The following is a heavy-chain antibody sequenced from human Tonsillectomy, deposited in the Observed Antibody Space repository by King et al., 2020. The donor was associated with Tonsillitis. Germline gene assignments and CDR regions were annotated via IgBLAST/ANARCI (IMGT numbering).Heavy chain of an antibody. CDR2: IASDASYE. CDR1: GFMFSNNG. V-gene: IGHV3-30*18. J-gene: IGHJ2*01. D-gene: IGHD3-16*01. CDR3: AKDDICLSDLYFDL. Sequence: VQLVESGGGVVQPGRSLRLSCAASGFMFSNNGMHWVRQAPGKGLEWVALIASDASYENYADSVKGRFIISRDNSKNTLYLEMNSLRVEDTAVYYCAKDDICLSDLYFDLWGRGTLVTVSS.